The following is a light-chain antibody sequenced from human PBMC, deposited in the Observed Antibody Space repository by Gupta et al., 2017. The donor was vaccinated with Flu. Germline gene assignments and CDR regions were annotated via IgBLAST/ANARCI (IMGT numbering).Light chain of an antibody. CDR2: KAS. V-gene: IGKV1-5*03. J-gene: IGKJ1*01. Sequence: VGDRVTITCRASQSISIWLAWYQQKPGKVPKLLIYKASSLERGVPSRFSGSGSGTEFTLTISSLQPDDFATYYCQRYDSLWTFGQGTRVEIK. CDR3: QRYDSLWT. CDR1: QSISIW.